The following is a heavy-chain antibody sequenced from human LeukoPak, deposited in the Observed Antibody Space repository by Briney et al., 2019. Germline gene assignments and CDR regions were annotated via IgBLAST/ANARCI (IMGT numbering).Heavy chain of an antibody. CDR3: ASYVEGSGSSPDFDY. CDR2: IIPIFGTA. D-gene: IGHD3-10*01. Sequence: ASVKVSCKASGGTFTSYAISWMRQAPGQGLEWMGGIIPIFGTANYAQKFQGRVTITTDESTSTAYMELSSLRSEDTAVYYCASYVEGSGSSPDFDYWGQGTLVTVSS. V-gene: IGHV1-69*05. CDR1: GGTFTSYA. J-gene: IGHJ4*02.